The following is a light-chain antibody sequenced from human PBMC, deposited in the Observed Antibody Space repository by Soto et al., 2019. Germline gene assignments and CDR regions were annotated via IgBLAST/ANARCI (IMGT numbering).Light chain of an antibody. V-gene: IGKV1-5*03. J-gene: IGKJ2*01. CDR1: QSIGNW. CDR3: QQYDSYQYT. CDR2: KAS. Sequence: DIQMTQSPSTLSASEGDRVTITCRASQSIGNWLAWYQQKTGKAPKLLIYKASILQSGVQARFSGSGSGTEFTLTLSSHQPDDFATYYCQQYDSYQYTFGQGTKLEIK.